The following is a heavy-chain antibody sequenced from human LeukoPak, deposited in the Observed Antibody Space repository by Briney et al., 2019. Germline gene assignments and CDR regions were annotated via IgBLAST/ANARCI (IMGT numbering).Heavy chain of an antibody. CDR1: GFTFSSYA. V-gene: IGHV3-23*01. CDR2: ISGSGGST. D-gene: IGHD5-12*01. Sequence: GGSLRLSCAASGFTFSSYAMSWVRQAPGKGLEWVSAISGSGGSTYYADSVKGRFTISRDNSKNTLYLQMNSPRAEDTAVYYCARDRGYSGYESDYWGQGTLVTVSS. CDR3: ARDRGYSGYESDY. J-gene: IGHJ4*02.